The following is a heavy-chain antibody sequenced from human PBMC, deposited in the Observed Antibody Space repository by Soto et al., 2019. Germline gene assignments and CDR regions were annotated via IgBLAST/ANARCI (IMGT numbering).Heavy chain of an antibody. CDR1: GFTFSYYW. CDR2: IHSDGSST. Sequence: EVQLVESGGGLVRPGGFLRLSCGASGFTFSYYWMHWVRQAPGKGLVWVSRIHSDGSSTTYADFVKGRFIISRDNARNTVDLQMNSVRVEDTAVYYCARGDRGAFDLWGQGTVVTVSS. D-gene: IGHD1-26*01. J-gene: IGHJ3*01. V-gene: IGHV3-74*01. CDR3: ARGDRGAFDL.